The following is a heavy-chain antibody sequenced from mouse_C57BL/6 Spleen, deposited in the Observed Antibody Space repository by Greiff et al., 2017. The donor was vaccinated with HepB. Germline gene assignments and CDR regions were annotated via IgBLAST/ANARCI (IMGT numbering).Heavy chain of an antibody. J-gene: IGHJ2*01. CDR2: ISDGGSYT. CDR3: AREGDGNSYFDY. Sequence: EVQVVESGGGLVKPGGSLKLSCAASGFTFSSYAMSWVRQTPEKRLEWVATISDGGSYTYYPDNVKGRFTISRDNAKNNLYLQMSHLKSEDTAMYYCAREGDGNSYFDYWGQGTTLTVSS. D-gene: IGHD2-1*01. V-gene: IGHV5-4*01. CDR1: GFTFSSYA.